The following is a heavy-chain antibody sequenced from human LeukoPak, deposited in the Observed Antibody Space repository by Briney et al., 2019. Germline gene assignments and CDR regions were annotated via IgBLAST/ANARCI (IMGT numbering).Heavy chain of an antibody. CDR1: GGFISGDY. Sequence: SETLSLTCTISGGFISGDYWSWIRQPPGKRLEFIGYIHYTGSTDYNPSLKSRITISVDRSKNQFSLKLSSVTAADTAVYCARGGPSSKYFDLWGRGTLVTVSS. CDR2: IHYTGST. CDR3: ARGGPSSKYFDL. V-gene: IGHV4-59*01. D-gene: IGHD3-10*01. J-gene: IGHJ2*01.